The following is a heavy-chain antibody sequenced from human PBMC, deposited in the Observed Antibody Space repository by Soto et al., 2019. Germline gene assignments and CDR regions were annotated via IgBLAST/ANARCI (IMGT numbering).Heavy chain of an antibody. Sequence: SETLSLTCAVYGGSFSGYYWSWIRQPPGKGLEWIGEINHSGSTNYNPSLKSRVTISVDTSKNQFSLKLSSVTAADTAVYYCARVKGSFYDYVWGSYRPFYGMDVWGQGTTVTVSS. D-gene: IGHD3-16*02. CDR3: ARVKGSFYDYVWGSYRPFYGMDV. V-gene: IGHV4-34*01. CDR1: GGSFSGYY. CDR2: INHSGST. J-gene: IGHJ6*02.